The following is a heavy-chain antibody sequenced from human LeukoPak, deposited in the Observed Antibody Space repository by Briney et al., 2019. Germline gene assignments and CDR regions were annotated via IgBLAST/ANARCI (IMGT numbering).Heavy chain of an antibody. CDR1: GYTFTSYA. CDR2: INAGNGNT. D-gene: IGHD3-22*01. J-gene: IGHJ3*02. V-gene: IGHV1-3*01. Sequence: ASVKVSCKASGYTFTSYAMHWVRQAPGQRLEWMGWINAGNGNTKYSQKFQGRVTITRDTSASTAYMGLSSLISEDTAVYYCAFNYYDSTGNAFDIWGQGTTVTVSS. CDR3: AFNYYDSTGNAFDI.